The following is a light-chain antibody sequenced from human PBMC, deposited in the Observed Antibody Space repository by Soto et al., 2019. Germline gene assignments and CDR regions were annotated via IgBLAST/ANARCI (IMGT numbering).Light chain of an antibody. CDR1: QSLSSTF. J-gene: IGKJ2*01. V-gene: IGKV3-20*01. Sequence: EIVLTQSPGTLSLSPGERATLSCRASQSLSSTFLAWYQQKPGQAPRLLIYGVSSRATGIPDRFSGSGSGTDFTLTISRLEPEEFAVYYCQQYGSSPYTFGQGTKLEIK. CDR3: QQYGSSPYT. CDR2: GVS.